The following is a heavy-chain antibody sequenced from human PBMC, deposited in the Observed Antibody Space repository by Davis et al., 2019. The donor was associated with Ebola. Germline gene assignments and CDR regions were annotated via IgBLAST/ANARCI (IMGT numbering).Heavy chain of an antibody. Sequence: SETLSLTCTVSGGSISSSSYYWGWIRQPPGKGLEWIGSIYYSGSTYYNPSLKSRVTISVDTSKNQFSLKLSSVTAADTAVYYCARLLVHDDEIIYYYYGMDVWGQGTTVTVSS. CDR1: GGSISSSSYY. V-gene: IGHV4-39*01. CDR3: ARLLVHDDEIIYYYYGMDV. J-gene: IGHJ6*02. CDR2: IYYSGST. D-gene: IGHD3-10*01.